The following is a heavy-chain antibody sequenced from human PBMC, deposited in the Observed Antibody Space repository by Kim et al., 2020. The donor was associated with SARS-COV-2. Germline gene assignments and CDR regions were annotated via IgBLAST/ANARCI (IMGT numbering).Heavy chain of an antibody. V-gene: IGHV4-30-4*01. CDR3: ARRRDGYNLGPFDI. D-gene: IGHD5-12*01. CDR1: GGSISSGDYY. Sequence: SETLSLTCTVSGGSISSGDYYWSWIRQPPGKGLEGIGYISFRGSTFYSPSLRSRVTISLDTSKNQFSLNLRSVTAADTAVYYCARRRDGYNLGPFDIWGRGTLVTVSS. CDR2: ISFRGST. J-gene: IGHJ3*02.